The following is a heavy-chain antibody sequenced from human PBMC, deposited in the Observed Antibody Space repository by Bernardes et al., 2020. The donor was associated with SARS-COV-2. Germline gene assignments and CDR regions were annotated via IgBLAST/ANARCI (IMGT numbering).Heavy chain of an antibody. D-gene: IGHD5-18*01. V-gene: IGHV3-11*01. Sequence: GWSLRLSCAASGFTFSDYYMSWIRQAPGKGLEWVSYISSSGSTIYYADSVKGRFTISRDNAKNSLYLQMNSLRAEDTAVYYCARDYTYGYYYFDYWGQGTLVTVSS. J-gene: IGHJ4*02. CDR3: ARDYTYGYYYFDY. CDR2: ISSSGSTI. CDR1: GFTFSDYY.